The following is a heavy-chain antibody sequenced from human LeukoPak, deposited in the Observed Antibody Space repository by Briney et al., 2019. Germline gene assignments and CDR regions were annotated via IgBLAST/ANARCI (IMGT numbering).Heavy chain of an antibody. CDR1: GYTLTELS. J-gene: IGHJ3*02. Sequence: ASVKVSCKVSGYTLTELSMHWVRQAPGKGLEWMGGFDPEDGETIYAQKFQGRVTMTEDTSTDTAYMELSSLRSEDTAVYYCAKYPDFWSGYWDAFDIWGQGTMVAVSS. CDR2: FDPEDGET. D-gene: IGHD3-3*01. CDR3: AKYPDFWSGYWDAFDI. V-gene: IGHV1-24*01.